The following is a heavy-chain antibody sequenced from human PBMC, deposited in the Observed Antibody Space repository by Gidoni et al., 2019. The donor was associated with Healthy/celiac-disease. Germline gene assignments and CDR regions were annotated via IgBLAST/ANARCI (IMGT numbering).Heavy chain of an antibody. Sequence: EVQLLESGGGVVQPGGSLRLSCAASGFTFSSYAMRWVRQAPGKGLEWVSAISGSGGRTYYADSVKGRFTISRDNSKNTLYLQMNSLRAEDTAVYYCAKSEPWGYDILTGYFDYWGQGTLVTVSS. CDR1: GFTFSSYA. V-gene: IGHV3-23*01. D-gene: IGHD3-9*01. CDR3: AKSEPWGYDILTGYFDY. CDR2: ISGSGGRT. J-gene: IGHJ4*02.